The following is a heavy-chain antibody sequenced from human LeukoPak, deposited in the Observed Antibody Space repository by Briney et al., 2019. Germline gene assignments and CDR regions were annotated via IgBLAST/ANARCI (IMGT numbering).Heavy chain of an antibody. CDR1: GFTFDDYA. J-gene: IGHJ4*02. CDR3: AKEGVRGVYFDY. Sequence: PGRSLRLSCAASGFTFDDYAMHWVRQAPGKGLEGVSGISWNSGSIGYADSVKGRFTISRDNAKNSLYLQMNSLRAEDTALYYCAKEGVRGVYFDYWGQGTLVTVSS. D-gene: IGHD3-10*01. V-gene: IGHV3-9*01. CDR2: ISWNSGSI.